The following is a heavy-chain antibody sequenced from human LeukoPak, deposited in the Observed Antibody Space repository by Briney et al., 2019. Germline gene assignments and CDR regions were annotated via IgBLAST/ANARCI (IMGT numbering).Heavy chain of an antibody. CDR1: GFAFSTYT. V-gene: IGHV3-74*01. D-gene: IGHD3-10*01. CDR2: INSGGSTT. Sequence: GGSLRLSCAASGFAFSTYTMHWVRQAPGKGLVWVSRINSGGSTTSYADSVKGRFTISRDNSKNTLYLQMNSLRAEDTAVYFCARVATGSYDWFDPWGQGTLVTVSS. J-gene: IGHJ5*02. CDR3: ARVATGSYDWFDP.